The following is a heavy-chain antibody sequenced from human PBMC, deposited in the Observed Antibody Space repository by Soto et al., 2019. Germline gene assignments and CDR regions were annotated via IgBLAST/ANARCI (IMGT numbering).Heavy chain of an antibody. V-gene: IGHV4-34*01. J-gene: IGHJ4*02. Sequence: QVQLQQWGAGLLKPSETLSLTCAVYGGSFSGYYWSWIRQPPGKGLEWIGEINHSGSTNYNPSLKSRVTISVDTSKTQFSLKLSSVTAADTAVYYCARPGNYDYVWGSYRSVYFDYWGQGTLVTVSS. D-gene: IGHD3-16*02. CDR2: INHSGST. CDR3: ARPGNYDYVWGSYRSVYFDY. CDR1: GGSFSGYY.